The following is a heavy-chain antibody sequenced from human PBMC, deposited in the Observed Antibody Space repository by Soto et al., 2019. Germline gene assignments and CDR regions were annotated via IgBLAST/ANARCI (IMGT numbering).Heavy chain of an antibody. Sequence: QVQLQESGPGLVKPSQTLSLTCTVSGGSISSGDYYWSWIRQPPGKGLEWIGYISYSGSTYSNPSLKSRVSISVDTSKNQFSLKLNSVTAADTAVYYCARDKTMGSSTALDYWGQGTLVTVSS. J-gene: IGHJ4*02. V-gene: IGHV4-30-4*01. D-gene: IGHD6-6*01. CDR2: ISYSGST. CDR1: GGSISSGDYY. CDR3: ARDKTMGSSTALDY.